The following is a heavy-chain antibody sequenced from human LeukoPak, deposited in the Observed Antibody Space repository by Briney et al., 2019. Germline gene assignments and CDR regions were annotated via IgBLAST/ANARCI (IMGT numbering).Heavy chain of an antibody. CDR2: INHSGST. CDR3: ARGRDYDILTGYPPFDY. D-gene: IGHD3-9*01. CDR1: GGSFSGYY. J-gene: IGHJ4*02. V-gene: IGHV4-34*01. Sequence: SETLSLTCAVYGGSFSGYYWSWIRQPPGKGLEWIGEINHSGSTNYNPSLKSRVTISVDRSKNQFSLKLSSVTAADTAVYYCARGRDYDILTGYPPFDYWGQGTLVTVSS.